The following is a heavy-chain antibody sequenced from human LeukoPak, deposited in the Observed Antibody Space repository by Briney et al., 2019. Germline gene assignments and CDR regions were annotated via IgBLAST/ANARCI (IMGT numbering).Heavy chain of an antibody. CDR1: GGTFSSYA. D-gene: IGHD3-22*01. CDR2: IIPIFGTA. V-gene: IGHV1-69*06. Sequence: GASVKVSCKASGGTFSSYAISWVRQAPGQGLEWMGGIIPIFGTANYAQKFQGRVTITADKSTSTAYMELSSLRSDDTAVYYCARVRYYYDSSGYPLDYYYYYMDVWGKGTTVTISS. CDR3: ARVRYYYDSSGYPLDYYYYYMDV. J-gene: IGHJ6*03.